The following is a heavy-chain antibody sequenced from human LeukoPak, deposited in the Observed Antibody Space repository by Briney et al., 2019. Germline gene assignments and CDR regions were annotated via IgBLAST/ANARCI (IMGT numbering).Heavy chain of an antibody. J-gene: IGHJ6*02. CDR2: ISTTSSYI. CDR3: AKDTPRHYGMDV. V-gene: IGHV3-21*04. CDR1: GFSFSTYA. Sequence: GGSLRLSCAASGFSFSTYAISWVRQAPGKGLEWVSCISTTSSYIFYADSVRGRFTISRDNAKNSLYLQMNSLRAEDTALYYCAKDTPRHYGMDVWGQGTTVTVSS.